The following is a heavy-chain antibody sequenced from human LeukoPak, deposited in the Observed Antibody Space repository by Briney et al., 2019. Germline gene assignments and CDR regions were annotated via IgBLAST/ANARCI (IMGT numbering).Heavy chain of an antibody. J-gene: IGHJ3*02. Sequence: SSETLTHTCAVSGGSISSGGYSWSWIRQPPGKGLEWIGYIYHSGSTYYNPSLKSRVTISVDRSKNQFSLQLSSVTAADTAVYYCARTRMVMAPMLPDSLDTWGQGTMVTVSS. V-gene: IGHV4-30-2*01. D-gene: IGHD5-24*01. CDR2: IYHSGST. CDR1: GGSISSGGYS. CDR3: ARTRMVMAPMLPDSLDT.